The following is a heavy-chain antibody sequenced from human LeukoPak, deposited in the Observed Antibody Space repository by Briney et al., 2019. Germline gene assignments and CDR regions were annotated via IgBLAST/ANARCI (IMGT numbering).Heavy chain of an antibody. J-gene: IGHJ4*02. D-gene: IGHD2-21*01. CDR3: ARDYSPNIPAVHFDY. V-gene: IGHV1-2*04. Sequence: GASVKVSCKASGYTFTGYYMHWVRQAPGQGLEWMGWINPNSGGTNYAQKFQGWVTMTRDTSISTAYMELSRLRSDDTAVYYCARDYSPNIPAVHFDYWGQGTLVTVSS. CDR2: INPNSGGT. CDR1: GYTFTGYY.